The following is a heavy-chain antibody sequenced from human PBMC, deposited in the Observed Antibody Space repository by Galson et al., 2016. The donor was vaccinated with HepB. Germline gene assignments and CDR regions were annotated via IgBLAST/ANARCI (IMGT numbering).Heavy chain of an antibody. V-gene: IGHV3-7*01. CDR3: ARDRWCGPDCFYVDF. J-gene: IGHJ4*02. CDR2: IRNDGTEK. CDR1: GFTFSDYW. Sequence: SLRLSCAASGFTFSDYWMTWFRQAPGKGLEWMGNIRNDGTEKNYVDSVRGRFSTSRDNAENTLYLQMNNLRADDTATYFCARDRWCGPDCFYVDFWGQGALVTVTS. D-gene: IGHD2-21*02.